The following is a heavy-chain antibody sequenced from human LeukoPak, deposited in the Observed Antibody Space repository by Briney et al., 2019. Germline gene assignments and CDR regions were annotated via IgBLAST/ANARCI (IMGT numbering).Heavy chain of an antibody. CDR2: IYSGGRT. Sequence: AGGSLRLSCAASGFTFSSFAMSWVRQAPGKGLEWVSVIYSGGRTYYADSVKGRFTTSRDNSKNTLYLQMNSLRAEGTAVYYCARAPDGYEAFDIWGQGTMVTVSS. J-gene: IGHJ3*02. CDR1: GFTFSSFA. V-gene: IGHV3-66*01. CDR3: ARAPDGYEAFDI. D-gene: IGHD3-22*01.